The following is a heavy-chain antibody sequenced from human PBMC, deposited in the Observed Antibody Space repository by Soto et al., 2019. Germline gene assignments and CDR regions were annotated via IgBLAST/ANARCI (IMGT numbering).Heavy chain of an antibody. CDR2: IYSGGSI. D-gene: IGHD3-16*01. V-gene: IGHV3-53*02. CDR1: GFTVSNNF. CDR3: ARDGNGQRGSPH. J-gene: IGHJ4*02. Sequence: VQLVESGGGLIQAGGSLRLSCAVSGFTVSNNFMMWVRQAPGKGLEWVSLIYSGGSISYADSVKGRFTISRDGSMNMLYLQMNSLTAQDTAVYYCARDGNGQRGSPHWGQGTRVTVSS.